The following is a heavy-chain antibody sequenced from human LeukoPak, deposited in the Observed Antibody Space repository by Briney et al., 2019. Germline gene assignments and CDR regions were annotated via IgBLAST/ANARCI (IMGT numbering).Heavy chain of an antibody. Sequence: PSETLSLTCTVSGGSISSGGYYWSWIRQHPGKGLEWIGYIYYSGSTYYNPSLKSRVTISVDTSKNQFSLKLSSVTAADTAVYYCAREPTVTTPGFFDCWGQGTLVTVSS. D-gene: IGHD4-17*01. CDR1: GGSISSGGYY. V-gene: IGHV4-31*03. CDR2: IYYSGST. CDR3: AREPTVTTPGFFDC. J-gene: IGHJ4*02.